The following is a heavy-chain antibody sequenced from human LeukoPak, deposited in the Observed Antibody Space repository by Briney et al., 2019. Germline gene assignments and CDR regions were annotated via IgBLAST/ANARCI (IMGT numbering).Heavy chain of an antibody. CDR3: ARRVVVVAATLIDP. D-gene: IGHD2-15*01. CDR2: IYYSGST. Sequence: SQTLSLTCTVSGGSISSGGYYWSWIRQHPGKGLEWIGYIYYSGSTYYNPSLKSRVTISVDTSKNQFSLKLSSVTAADTVVYYCARRVVVVAATLIDPWGQGTLVTVSS. V-gene: IGHV4-31*03. J-gene: IGHJ5*02. CDR1: GGSISSGGYY.